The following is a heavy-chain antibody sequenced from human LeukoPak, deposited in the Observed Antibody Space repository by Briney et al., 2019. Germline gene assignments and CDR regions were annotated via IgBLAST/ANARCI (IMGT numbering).Heavy chain of an antibody. Sequence: SETLSLTCTVSGGSISSSSYYWGWIRQPPGKGLEWIGSIYYSGSTYYNPSLKSRVTISVDTSKNQFSLKLSSVTAADTAVYYCARQYYDILTGYHDAFDIWGQGTMVTVSS. CDR3: ARQYYDILTGYHDAFDI. CDR1: GGSISSSSYY. CDR2: IYYSGST. J-gene: IGHJ3*02. V-gene: IGHV4-39*01. D-gene: IGHD3-9*01.